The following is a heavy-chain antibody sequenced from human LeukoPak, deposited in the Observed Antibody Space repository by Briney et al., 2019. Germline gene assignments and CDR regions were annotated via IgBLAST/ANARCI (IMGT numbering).Heavy chain of an antibody. D-gene: IGHD5-18*01. J-gene: IGHJ4*02. V-gene: IGHV3-23*01. Sequence: GGSLRLSCAASGFSFSTYAMSWVRQAPGEGLEWVSAISGSGVGTYYADSLKGRFTISRDNSKNTLYLQMNSLRAVDTAVYYCAKGIGYSYGADYWGQGTLVTVSS. CDR3: AKGIGYSYGADY. CDR2: ISGSGVGT. CDR1: GFSFSTYA.